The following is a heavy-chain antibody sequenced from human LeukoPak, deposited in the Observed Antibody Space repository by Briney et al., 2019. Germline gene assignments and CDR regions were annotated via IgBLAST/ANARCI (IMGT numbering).Heavy chain of an antibody. D-gene: IGHD6-19*01. Sequence: SETLSLTCTVSGGSISSSSYYWGWIRQPPGKGLEWIGSIYYSGSTYYNPSLKSRVTISVDTSKNQFSLKLSSVTAADTAVYYCARLSSGWYYFDYWGQGTLVTVSS. J-gene: IGHJ4*02. CDR1: GGSISSSSYY. V-gene: IGHV4-39*01. CDR2: IYYSGST. CDR3: ARLSSGWYYFDY.